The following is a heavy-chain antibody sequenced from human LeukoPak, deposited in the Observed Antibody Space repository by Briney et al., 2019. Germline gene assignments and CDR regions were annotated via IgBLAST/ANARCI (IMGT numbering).Heavy chain of an antibody. V-gene: IGHV3-23*01. J-gene: IGHJ4*02. D-gene: IGHD3-3*01. CDR1: GFTFSSYS. Sequence: GGSLRLSCAASGFTFSSYSMNWVRQAPGKGLEWVSAISGSGGSTYYADSVKGRFTISRDNSKNTLYLQMNSLRAEDTAVYYCAKATVRFLEWLFFDYWGQGTLVTVSS. CDR2: ISGSGGST. CDR3: AKATVRFLEWLFFDY.